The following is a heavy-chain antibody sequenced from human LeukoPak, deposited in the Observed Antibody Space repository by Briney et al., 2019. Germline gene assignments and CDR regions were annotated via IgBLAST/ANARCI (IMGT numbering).Heavy chain of an antibody. CDR1: GFTFSSYA. V-gene: IGHV3-23*01. J-gene: IGHJ4*02. CDR3: AKDMNSWRDGSGLGDYFDY. Sequence: GGSLRLSCAASGFTFSSYAMSWVRQVPGKGLEWVSGISGSGRSIHYADSVKGRFTISRDNSKNTLYLQMNSLRADDTAVYYCAKDMNSWRDGSGLGDYFDYWGQGTLVTVSS. CDR2: ISGSGRSI. D-gene: IGHD6-19*01.